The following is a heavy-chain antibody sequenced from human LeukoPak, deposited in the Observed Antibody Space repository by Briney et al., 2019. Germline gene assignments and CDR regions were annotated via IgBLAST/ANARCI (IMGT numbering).Heavy chain of an antibody. CDR2: ISTSGVT. CDR1: GFTFSSYA. D-gene: IGHD1-14*01. V-gene: IGHV3-23*01. Sequence: GGSLRLSCAASGFTFSSYAMSWVRQAPGKGLEWVSAISTSGVTYYADSVKGRFTISRDDSKNTLYLQMNSLRAEDTAVYYCAKDPDGRFDPWGQGTLVTVSS. CDR3: AKDPDGRFDP. J-gene: IGHJ5*02.